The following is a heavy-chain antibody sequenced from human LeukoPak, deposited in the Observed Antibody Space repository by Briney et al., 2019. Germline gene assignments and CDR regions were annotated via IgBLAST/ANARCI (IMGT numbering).Heavy chain of an antibody. J-gene: IGHJ5*02. CDR2: TYYRSTWYN. CDR1: GDSFSSNSVT. V-gene: IGHV6-1*01. CDR3: ARRLTQYDCFDP. D-gene: IGHD2-2*01. Sequence: ASQTLSLTCALSGDSFSSNSVTWHWIRQSPSRGLEWLGRTYYRSTWYNDYAVSVRGRITVNPDTSKNQFSLHLNSVTPEDTAVYYCARRLTQYDCFDPWGQGILVTVSS.